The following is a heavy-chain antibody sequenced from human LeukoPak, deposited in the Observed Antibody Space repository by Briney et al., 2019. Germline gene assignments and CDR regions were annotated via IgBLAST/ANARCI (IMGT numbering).Heavy chain of an antibody. D-gene: IGHD5-24*01. CDR1: GGSFSDYY. Sequence: ASETLSLTCAVYGGSFSDYYWSWVRQPPGKGLEWIGEINHSGSTNYNPSLKSRVTISVDTSKNQFSLKLSSGTAADTAVYYCARGGRWLQFWGQGTLVTVSS. CDR2: INHSGST. V-gene: IGHV4-34*01. CDR3: ARGGRWLQF. J-gene: IGHJ4*02.